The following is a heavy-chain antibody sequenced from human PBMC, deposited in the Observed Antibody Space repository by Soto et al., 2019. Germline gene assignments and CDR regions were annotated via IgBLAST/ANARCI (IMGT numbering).Heavy chain of an antibody. CDR3: ARGRLEVVRGVTPWDYYYGMDV. V-gene: IGHV3-30-3*01. CDR1: GFTFSSYA. D-gene: IGHD3-10*01. J-gene: IGHJ6*02. Sequence: GGSLRLSCAASGFTFSSYAMHWVRQAPGKGLEWVAVISYDGSNKYYADSVKGRFTISRDNSKNTLYLQMNSLRAEDTAVYYCARGRLEVVRGVTPWDYYYGMDVWGQGTTVTVSS. CDR2: ISYDGSNK.